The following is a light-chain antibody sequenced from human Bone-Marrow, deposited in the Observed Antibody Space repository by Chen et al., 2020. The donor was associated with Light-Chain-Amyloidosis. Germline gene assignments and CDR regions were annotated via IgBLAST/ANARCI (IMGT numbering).Light chain of an antibody. CDR2: EVT. V-gene: IGLV2-14*01. CDR3: SSYTITNPLV. Sequence: QSALTQPASVSGSPGQSITISCTGTSSDVGGDNHVSWYQQHPDKAPKLMIYEVTNRPSWVPDRVSGSKYENTASLTISGLQTEDEDDYFCSSYTITNPLVFGSGTRVTVL. CDR1: SSDVGGDNH. J-gene: IGLJ1*01.